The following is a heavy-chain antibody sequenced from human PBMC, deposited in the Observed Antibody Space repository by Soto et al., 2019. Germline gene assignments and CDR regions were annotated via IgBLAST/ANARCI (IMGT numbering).Heavy chain of an antibody. CDR2: ISGSGGST. CDR3: AKALDTAMGNYYYYGMDV. CDR1: GFTFSSYA. Sequence: GGSLRLSCAASGFTFSSYAMSWVRQAPGKGLEWVSAISGSGGSTYYADSVKGRFTISRDNSKNTLYLQMNSLRAEDTAVYYCAKALDTAMGNYYYYGMDVWGQGTTVTVSS. V-gene: IGHV3-23*01. D-gene: IGHD5-18*01. J-gene: IGHJ6*02.